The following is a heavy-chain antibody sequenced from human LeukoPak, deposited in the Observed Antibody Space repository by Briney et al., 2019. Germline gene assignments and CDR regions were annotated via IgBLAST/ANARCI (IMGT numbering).Heavy chain of an antibody. CDR2: TYYRSKWYN. V-gene: IGHV6-1*01. Sequence: SQTLSLTCAISGDSVSSNSAAWNWIRQSPSRGLEWLGRTYYRSKWYNDYAVSVKSRITINPDTSKNQFSLQLNSVTPEDTAEYYCASEVIWFGELLVGAFDIWGQGTMVTVSS. CDR1: GDSVSSNSAA. J-gene: IGHJ3*02. D-gene: IGHD3-10*01. CDR3: ASEVIWFGELLVGAFDI.